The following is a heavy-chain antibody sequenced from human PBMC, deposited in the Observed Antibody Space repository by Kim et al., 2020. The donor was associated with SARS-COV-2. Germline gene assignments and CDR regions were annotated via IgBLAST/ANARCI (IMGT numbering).Heavy chain of an antibody. J-gene: IGHJ6*02. V-gene: IGHV1-46*01. CDR1: GYTFTSYY. CDR3: ARGDFYPAYYYGMDV. CDR2: INPSGGST. Sequence: ASVKVSCKASGYTFTSYYMHWVRQAPGQGLEWMGIINPSGGSTSYAQKFQGRVTMTRDTSTSTVYMELSSQRSEDTAVYYCARGDFYPAYYYGMDVWGQGTTVTVSS.